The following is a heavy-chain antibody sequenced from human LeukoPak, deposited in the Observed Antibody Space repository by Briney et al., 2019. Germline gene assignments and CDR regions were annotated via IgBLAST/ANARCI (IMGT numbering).Heavy chain of an antibody. CDR2: ISAYNGNT. D-gene: IGHD6-13*01. J-gene: IGHJ3*02. CDR3: ARGEQQLPSDDAFDI. Sequence: GASVKVSCKASGYTFTSYGISWVRQAPGQGLEWMGWISAYNGNTNYAQKLQGRVTMTTDTSTSTAYMELRSLRSDDTAVYYCARGEQQLPSDDAFDIWGQGTMVTVSS. V-gene: IGHV1-18*01. CDR1: GYTFTSYG.